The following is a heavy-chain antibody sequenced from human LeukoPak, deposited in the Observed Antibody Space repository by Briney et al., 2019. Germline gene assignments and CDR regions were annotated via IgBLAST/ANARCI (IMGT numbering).Heavy chain of an antibody. CDR3: ARARAGYSSGWPDFDY. V-gene: IGHV3-48*01. D-gene: IGHD6-19*01. Sequence: PGGSLRLSCAASGFTFSSYSMNWVRQAPGKGLEWVSYISSSSSTIYYADSVKGRFTISRDNAKNSLYLQMNSLRAEDMAVYYCARARAGYSSGWPDFDYWGQGTLVTVSS. J-gene: IGHJ4*02. CDR2: ISSSSSTI. CDR1: GFTFSSYS.